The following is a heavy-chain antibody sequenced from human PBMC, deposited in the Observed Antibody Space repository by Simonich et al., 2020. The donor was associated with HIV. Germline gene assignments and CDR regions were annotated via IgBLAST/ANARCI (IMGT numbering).Heavy chain of an antibody. CDR1: GFTFASFD. CDR3: ARGGKHNFWSGHDGFDI. Sequence: QVQMVQSGAEVKKPGASVKVSCKASGFTFASFDITWVRQAPGQGLEWMGWINPYNGNTNYAQNLQGRVTMTTDTSTSTAYMELRSLRSDDTAVYYCARGGKHNFWSGHDGFDIWGQGTMVTVSS. D-gene: IGHD3-3*01. V-gene: IGHV1-18*01. J-gene: IGHJ3*02. CDR2: INPYNGNT.